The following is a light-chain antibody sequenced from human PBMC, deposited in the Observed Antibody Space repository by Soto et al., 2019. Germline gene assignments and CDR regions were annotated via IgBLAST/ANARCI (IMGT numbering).Light chain of an antibody. V-gene: IGKV3-15*01. CDR2: DAS. J-gene: IGKJ1*01. CDR3: QHYNKPWT. Sequence: EIVMTQSPATLSVSPGERATLSCRASQSVSSNLAWYQQKPGQAPRLLIYDASTRATGIPVRFRGSGSGTEFTLTISSLQSEDFAVYYCQHYNKPWTFGQGTKVEMK. CDR1: QSVSSN.